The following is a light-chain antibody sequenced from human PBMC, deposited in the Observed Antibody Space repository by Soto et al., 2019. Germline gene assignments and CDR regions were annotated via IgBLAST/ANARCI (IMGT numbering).Light chain of an antibody. J-gene: IGKJ4*01. V-gene: IGKV3-20*01. CDR3: QQYGSSPLT. CDR2: GAS. CDR1: QTVSNNF. Sequence: EFVLTQSPGTLSLSPGERATLSCRASQTVSNNFLAWYLQKPGQAPRLLIYGASSRATGIPDRFSGSGSGTDFTLTISRLEPEDFAVYYCQQYGSSPLTFGGGTKVDI.